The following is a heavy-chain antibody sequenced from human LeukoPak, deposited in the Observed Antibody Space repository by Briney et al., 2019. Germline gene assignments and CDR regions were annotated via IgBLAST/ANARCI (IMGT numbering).Heavy chain of an antibody. CDR3: ARLGGDTYYFGSASYPNWYFDL. D-gene: IGHD3-10*01. J-gene: IGHJ2*01. Sequence: GESLKISCQASGYTFTTYWIGWVRQMPGKGLECMGIIYPVDSDTTYSPSFQGQVTISADKSFSTAYLQWSSLKASDTAIYYCARLGGDTYYFGSASYPNWYFDLWGRGTLVTVSS. V-gene: IGHV5-51*01. CDR1: GYTFTTYW. CDR2: IYPVDSDT.